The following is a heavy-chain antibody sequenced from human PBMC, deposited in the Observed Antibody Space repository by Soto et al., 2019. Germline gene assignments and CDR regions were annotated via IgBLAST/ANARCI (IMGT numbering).Heavy chain of an antibody. V-gene: IGHV1-8*01. Sequence: ASVKVSCKASGYTFTSYDIKWVRQATGQGLEWMGWMNPNSGNTGYAQKIQGRVTMTRNTSISTAYMKLSSLRSEDTAVYYCARFMLYYDILTGYYRVGAFDIWGQGTMVTVSS. D-gene: IGHD3-9*01. CDR1: GYTFTSYD. CDR2: MNPNSGNT. J-gene: IGHJ3*02. CDR3: ARFMLYYDILTGYYRVGAFDI.